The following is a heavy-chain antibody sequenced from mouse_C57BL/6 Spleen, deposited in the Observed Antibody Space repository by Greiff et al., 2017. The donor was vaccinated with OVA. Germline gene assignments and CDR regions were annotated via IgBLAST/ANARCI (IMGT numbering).Heavy chain of an antibody. D-gene: IGHD2-5*01. CDR3: ARQGYSNYSYAMDY. V-gene: IGHV5-6*01. CDR2: ISSGGSYT. Sequence: EVMLVESGGDLVKPGGSLKLSCAASGFTFSSYGMSWVRQTPDKRLEWVATISSGGSYTYYPDSVKGRFTISRDNAKNTLYLQMSSLKSEDTAMYYCARQGYSNYSYAMDYWGQGTSVTVSS. CDR1: GFTFSSYG. J-gene: IGHJ4*01.